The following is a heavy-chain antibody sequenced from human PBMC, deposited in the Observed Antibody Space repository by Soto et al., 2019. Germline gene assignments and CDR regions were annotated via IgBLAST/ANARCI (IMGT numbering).Heavy chain of an antibody. CDR1: GYSISSGYY. CDR2: IYHSGST. V-gene: IGHV4-38-2*02. J-gene: IGHJ6*02. Sequence: SETLSLTCAVSGYSISSGYYWGWIRQPPGKGLEWIGSIYHSGSTYYNPSLKSRVTISVDTSKNQFSLKLSSVTAADTAVYYCARDSDYYDSSGYSLYYYYYYGMDVWGQGTTVTVPS. D-gene: IGHD3-22*01. CDR3: ARDSDYYDSSGYSLYYYYYYGMDV.